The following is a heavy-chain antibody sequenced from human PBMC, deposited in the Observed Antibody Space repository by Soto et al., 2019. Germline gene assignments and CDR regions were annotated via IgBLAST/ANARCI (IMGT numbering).Heavy chain of an antibody. CDR3: AREIPVDSSGWCDAFDI. CDR2: ISWNSGSI. J-gene: IGHJ3*02. D-gene: IGHD6-19*01. Sequence: SLRLSCAASGFTFDDYTMNWARQAPGKGLEWVSGISWNSGSIGYADSVKGRFTISRDNAKNSLYLQMNSLRAEDTALYYCAREIPVDSSGWCDAFDIWGQGTMVTVSS. CDR1: GFTFDDYT. V-gene: IGHV3-9*01.